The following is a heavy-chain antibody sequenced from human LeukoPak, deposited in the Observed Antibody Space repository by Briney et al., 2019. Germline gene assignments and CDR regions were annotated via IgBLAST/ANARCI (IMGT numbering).Heavy chain of an antibody. D-gene: IGHD3-16*01. V-gene: IGHV4-31*03. J-gene: IGHJ4*02. CDR2: IYYSGST. CDR3: ARDPSLGVGFDY. CDR1: GGSISSGGYY. Sequence: PSETLSLTCTVSGGSISSGGYYWSWIRQHSGKGLEWIGYIYYSGSTYYNPSLKSRVTISVDTSKNQFSLKPSSVTAADTAVYYCARDPSLGVGFDYWGQGTLVTVSS.